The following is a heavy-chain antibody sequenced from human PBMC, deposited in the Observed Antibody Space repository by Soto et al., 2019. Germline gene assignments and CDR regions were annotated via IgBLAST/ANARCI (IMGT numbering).Heavy chain of an antibody. CDR1: GFTFSSYG. CDR2: IWYDGSNK. J-gene: IGHJ6*02. Sequence: GGSLRLSCAASGFTFSSYGMHWVRQAPGKGLGWVAVIWYDGSNKYYADSVKGRFTISRDNSKNTLYLQMNSLRAEDTAVYYCARVPLGRYPYYYGMDVWGQGTTVTVSS. CDR3: ARVPLGRYPYYYGMDV. V-gene: IGHV3-33*01. D-gene: IGHD6-19*01.